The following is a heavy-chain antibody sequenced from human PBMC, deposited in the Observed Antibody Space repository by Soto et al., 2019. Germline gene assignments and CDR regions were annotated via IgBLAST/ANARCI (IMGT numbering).Heavy chain of an antibody. Sequence: GGSLRLSCTPSVFTLSYRMSWVREAPGKGLEWVANIKEEGSEIQYVDSVKGRFTISRDTAKNSLYLEMNRLRVEDTAVYYCASPREVTSGWDRWGQGTMVTVSS. V-gene: IGHV3-7*01. J-gene: IGHJ5*02. D-gene: IGHD2-21*02. CDR1: VFTLSYR. CDR3: ASPREVTSGWDR. CDR2: IKEEGSEI.